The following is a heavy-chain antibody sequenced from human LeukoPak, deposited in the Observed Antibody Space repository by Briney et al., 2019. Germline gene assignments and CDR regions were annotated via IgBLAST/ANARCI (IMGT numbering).Heavy chain of an antibody. V-gene: IGHV3-30-3*01. CDR3: ARISPETDY. D-gene: IGHD2-21*01. CDR1: GFTFSAYA. Sequence: GGSLRLSCAASGFTFSAYAMHWVRQAPGKGLEWVALISYDGYNKHYADSVKGRFTISRDNSKNTLYLQMNSLRAEDTAVYFCARISPETDYWGQGTLVTVSS. J-gene: IGHJ4*02. CDR2: ISYDGYNK.